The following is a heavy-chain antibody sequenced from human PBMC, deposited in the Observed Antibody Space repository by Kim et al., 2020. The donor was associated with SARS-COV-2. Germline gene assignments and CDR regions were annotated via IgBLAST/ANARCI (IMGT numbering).Heavy chain of an antibody. Sequence: ASVKVSCKASGYTFTSYGISWVRQAPGQGLEWMGWISAYNGNTNYAQKLQGRVTMTTDTSTSTAYMELRSLRSDDTAVYYCARGSPDTAMGPNYYYYDGMDVWGQGTTVTVSS. CDR1: GYTFTSYG. V-gene: IGHV1-18*01. D-gene: IGHD5-18*01. CDR2: ISAYNGNT. J-gene: IGHJ6*02. CDR3: ARGSPDTAMGPNYYYYDGMDV.